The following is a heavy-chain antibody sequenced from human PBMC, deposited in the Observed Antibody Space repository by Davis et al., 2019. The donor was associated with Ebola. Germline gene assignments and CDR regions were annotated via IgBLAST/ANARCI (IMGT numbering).Heavy chain of an antibody. CDR3: ARQDDSGWYGIDEY. J-gene: IGHJ4*02. V-gene: IGHV3-30*02. CDR2: VQYDGSDK. CDR1: GFTFNRFG. D-gene: IGHD6-19*01. Sequence: PGGSLRLSCAASGFTFNRFGMHWVRQAPGKGLEWVAFVQYDGSDKYYGDSVKGRFTISRDNSKSTLYLQMNSLRPDDTALYYCARQDDSGWYGIDEYWGQGTRVTVSS.